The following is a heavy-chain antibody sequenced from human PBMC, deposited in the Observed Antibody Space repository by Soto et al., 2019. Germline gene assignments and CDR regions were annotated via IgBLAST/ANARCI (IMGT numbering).Heavy chain of an antibody. CDR3: AKGGRQWLVTSDFNY. Sequence: VQLVESGGGVVQPGRSLRLSCAASGFTFSDYAMHWVRQAPGKGLEWVAVVSHDGRNTHYADSVKGRFTISSDSSKNPVSLEMTSVRAEDTAVYYCAKGGRQWLVTSDFNYWGQGALVTVSS. D-gene: IGHD6-19*01. J-gene: IGHJ4*02. CDR2: VSHDGRNT. V-gene: IGHV3-30*18. CDR1: GFTFSDYA.